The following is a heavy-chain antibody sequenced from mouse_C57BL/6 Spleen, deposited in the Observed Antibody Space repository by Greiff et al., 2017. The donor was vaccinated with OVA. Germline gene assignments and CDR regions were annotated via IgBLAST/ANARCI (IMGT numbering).Heavy chain of an antibody. CDR2: INPNNGGT. Sequence: EVQRVESGPELVKPGASVKMSCKASGYTFTDYNMHWVKQSHGKSLEWIGYINPNNGGTSYNQKFKGKATLTVNKSSSTAYMELRSLTSEDAAVYYCARGYDGFAYWGQGTLVTVSA. V-gene: IGHV1-22*01. CDR3: ARGYDGFAY. J-gene: IGHJ3*01. D-gene: IGHD2-14*01. CDR1: GYTFTDYN.